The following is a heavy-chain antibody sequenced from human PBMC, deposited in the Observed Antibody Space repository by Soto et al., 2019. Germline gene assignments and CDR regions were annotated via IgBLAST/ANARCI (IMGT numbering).Heavy chain of an antibody. V-gene: IGHV6-1*01. CDR1: GSSVSSNIAA. CDR2: GYWRSKCYI. Sequence: SQTLSLTCAISGSSVSSNIAAWNLIRQSPSRGLEWLGRGYWRSKCYIEYAVSAKSRVTINPDTSKNQFSLQLNSVTPEDTAVYYCARTKGYFDFWGPGTMVTVSS. J-gene: IGHJ4*02. CDR3: ARTKGYFDF.